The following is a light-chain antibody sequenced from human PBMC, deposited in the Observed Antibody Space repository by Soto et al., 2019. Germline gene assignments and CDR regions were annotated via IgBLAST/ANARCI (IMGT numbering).Light chain of an antibody. CDR3: QHYAAAPIT. J-gene: IGKJ5*01. CDR2: GAS. CDR1: QSVGGN. V-gene: IGKV3-20*01. Sequence: TVLTQSPVTLSLSPGERATLSCRASQSVGGNVAWYQQKHGQAPKLLISGASSRAPGIPDRFSGSGSGADFPLSISRLEPEDFALYYCQHYAAAPITFGQGTRLDI.